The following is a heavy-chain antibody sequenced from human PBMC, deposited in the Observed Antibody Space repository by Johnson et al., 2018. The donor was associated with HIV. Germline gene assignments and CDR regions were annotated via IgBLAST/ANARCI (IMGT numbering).Heavy chain of an antibody. V-gene: IGHV3-33*06. Sequence: QEKLVESGGGVVQPGRSLRLSCAASGFTFSTYGMHWVRQAPGKGLEWVAVMWYDGSNKYYADSVKGRFTISRDNSKNTLYLQMNSLRADDTAVYYCAKDQWSSSWTNDAVDIWGQGTMVTVSS. CDR3: AKDQWSSSWTNDAVDI. CDR2: MWYDGSNK. J-gene: IGHJ3*02. CDR1: GFTFSTYG. D-gene: IGHD6-13*01.